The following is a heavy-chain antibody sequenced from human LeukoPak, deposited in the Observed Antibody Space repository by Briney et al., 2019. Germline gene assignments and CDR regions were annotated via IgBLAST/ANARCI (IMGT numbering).Heavy chain of an antibody. Sequence: QPGRSLRLSCAASGFTFSSYAMHWVRQAPGKGLEWVAVISYDGSNKYYADSVKGRFTISRDNSKNTLYLQMNSLRAEDTAVYYCARVTGAYFDWLLGMDVWGQGTTVTVSS. D-gene: IGHD3-9*01. CDR3: ARVTGAYFDWLLGMDV. CDR1: GFTFSSYA. J-gene: IGHJ6*02. CDR2: ISYDGSNK. V-gene: IGHV3-30-3*01.